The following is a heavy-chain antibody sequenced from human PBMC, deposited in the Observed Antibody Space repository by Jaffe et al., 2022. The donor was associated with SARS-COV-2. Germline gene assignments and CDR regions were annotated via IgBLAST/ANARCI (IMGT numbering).Heavy chain of an antibody. CDR3: AREYSSSWPGYYYYYGMDV. V-gene: IGHV3-74*01. CDR1: GFTFSSYW. Sequence: EVQLVESGGGLVQPGGSLRLSCAASGFTFSSYWMHWVRQAPGKGLVWVSRINSDGSSTSYADSVKGRFTISRDNAKNTLYLQMNSLRAEDTAVYYCAREYSSSWPGYYYYYGMDVWGQGTTVTVSS. D-gene: IGHD6-13*01. CDR2: INSDGSST. J-gene: IGHJ6*02.